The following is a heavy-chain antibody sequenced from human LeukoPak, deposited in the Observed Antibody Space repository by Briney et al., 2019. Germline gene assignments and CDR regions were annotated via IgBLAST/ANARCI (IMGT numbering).Heavy chain of an antibody. J-gene: IGHJ4*02. CDR3: ARGGLGVDY. D-gene: IGHD2-15*01. Sequence: GGSLRLSCAASGFTFSSYVMQWVRQAPGKGLEWVAVISYDGSNKYYADSVKGRFTISRDNSKNTLYLQMNSLRAEDTAVYYCARGGLGVDYWGQGTLVTVSS. CDR2: ISYDGSNK. CDR1: GFTFSSYV. V-gene: IGHV3-30*04.